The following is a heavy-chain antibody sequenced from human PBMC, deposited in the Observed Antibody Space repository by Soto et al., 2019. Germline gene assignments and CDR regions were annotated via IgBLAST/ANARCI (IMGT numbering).Heavy chain of an antibody. CDR3: AKDRSMITFGVDDI. CDR2: ISYDGSNK. CDR1: EFTFSNYA. V-gene: IGHV3-30*18. D-gene: IGHD3-16*01. J-gene: IGHJ3*02. Sequence: QVQLVESGGGVVQPGRSLRLSCAASEFTFSNYAMPWVRQAPGKGLEWLAFISYDGSNKYYADSVKGRFTISSDNSKSTLSLQVSSLRAEDTAVYYCAKDRSMITFGVDDIWGQGTMVTVSS.